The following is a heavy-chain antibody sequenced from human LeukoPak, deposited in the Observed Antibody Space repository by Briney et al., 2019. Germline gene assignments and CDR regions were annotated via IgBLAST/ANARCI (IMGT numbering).Heavy chain of an antibody. CDR3: AKDSYRKSEFDY. CDR1: GFTFSSYS. Sequence: PGGSLRLSCAASGFTFSSYSMNWVRQAPGKGLEWVAVISYDGSNKYYANSVKGRFTISRDNSKNTLYLQMNSLRAEDTAVYYCAKDSYRKSEFDYWGQGTLVTVSS. J-gene: IGHJ4*02. D-gene: IGHD1-14*01. V-gene: IGHV3-30*18. CDR2: ISYDGSNK.